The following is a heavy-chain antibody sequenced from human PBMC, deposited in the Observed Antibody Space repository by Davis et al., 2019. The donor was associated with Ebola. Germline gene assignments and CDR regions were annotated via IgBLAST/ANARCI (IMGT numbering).Heavy chain of an antibody. J-gene: IGHJ5*02. V-gene: IGHV1-18*01. CDR2: ISAYNGNT. CDR1: GYTFTSYG. Sequence: AASVKVSCKASGYTFTSYGISWVRQAPGQGLEWMGWISAYNGNTNYAQKLQGRVTMTTDTSTSTACMELRSLRSDDTAVYYCATDIRSGWFDPWGQGTLVTVSS. CDR3: ATDIRSGWFDP. D-gene: IGHD3-10*01.